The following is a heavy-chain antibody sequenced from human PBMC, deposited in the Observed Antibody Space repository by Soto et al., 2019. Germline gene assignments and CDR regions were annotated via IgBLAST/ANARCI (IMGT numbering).Heavy chain of an antibody. D-gene: IGHD2-15*01. CDR2: IYYSGRT. CDR1: GDSISSYY. J-gene: IGHJ4*02. Sequence: SETLSLTCTVSGDSISSYYWTWIRQPPGKGLEYIGYIYYSGRTYYNPSLKSRVTISVDTSKNQFSLKLSSVTAADTAVYYCARGHLGITTTGTWYDFDYWGQGTLVTVSS. CDR3: ARGHLGITTTGTWYDFDY. V-gene: IGHV4-59*01.